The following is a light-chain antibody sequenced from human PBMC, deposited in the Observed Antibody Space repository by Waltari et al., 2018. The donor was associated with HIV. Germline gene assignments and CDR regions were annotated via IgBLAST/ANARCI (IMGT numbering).Light chain of an antibody. CDR2: WAS. Sequence: DIVMTQSPASLALSLGERATINCMSSHSISSSSKNKNYLAWYQQKPGQTPKLLIYWASTRHAGVPDRFSGSGSGTDFTLTISSLQSEDVAIYFCQQYYTHPPTFGQGTKVEIK. V-gene: IGKV4-1*01. CDR3: QQYYTHPPT. CDR1: HSISSSSKNKNY. J-gene: IGKJ1*01.